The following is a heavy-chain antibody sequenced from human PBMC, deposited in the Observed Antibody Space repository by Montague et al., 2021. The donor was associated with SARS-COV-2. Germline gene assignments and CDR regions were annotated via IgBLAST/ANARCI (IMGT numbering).Heavy chain of an antibody. J-gene: IGHJ4*02. D-gene: IGHD2/OR15-2a*01. Sequence: TLSLTCTVSGGSVSSGSYYWSWLQQPAGKGLEWIGLIYTSGTTDYRFSLKSRVTISVDTSKNHFSLKLTSATAADAIVYYCTRVLRGSWAHLDNWGQGSLVTVSS. CDR1: GGSVSSGSYY. CDR2: IYTSGTT. V-gene: IGHV4-61*02. CDR3: TRVLRGSWAHLDN.